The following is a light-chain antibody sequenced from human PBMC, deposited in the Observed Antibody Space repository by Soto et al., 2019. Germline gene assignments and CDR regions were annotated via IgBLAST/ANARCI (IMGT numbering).Light chain of an antibody. V-gene: IGKV1-9*01. CDR3: QQLHGYPWT. CDR2: AAS. CDR1: QGVTGY. Sequence: DIQLTQSPSFLYASVGDSVTITCRASQGVTGYVAWYQQKPGKAPNLLIYAASTLQSGVPSRFSGSGSGTEFTLTISSLQPEDFAIYYCQQLHGYPWTFGHGTKVEIK. J-gene: IGKJ1*01.